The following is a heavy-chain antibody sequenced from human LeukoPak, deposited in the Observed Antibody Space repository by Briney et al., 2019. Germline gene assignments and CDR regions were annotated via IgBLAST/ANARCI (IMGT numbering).Heavy chain of an antibody. Sequence: PGGSLRLSCAASGFTVSSNYMSWVRQAPGKGLEWVSVIYSGGSTYYADSVKGRFTISRDNSKNTLYLQINSLRAEDTAVYYCASISRLYDSSGYFFGRNDAFDIWGQGTMVTVSS. CDR3: ASISRLYDSSGYFFGRNDAFDI. D-gene: IGHD3-22*01. J-gene: IGHJ3*02. V-gene: IGHV3-66*01. CDR1: GFTVSSNY. CDR2: IYSGGST.